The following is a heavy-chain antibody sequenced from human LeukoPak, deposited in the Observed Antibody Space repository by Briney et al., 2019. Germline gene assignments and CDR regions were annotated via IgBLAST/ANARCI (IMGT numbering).Heavy chain of an antibody. D-gene: IGHD3-10*01. V-gene: IGHV1-18*01. CDR2: ISAYNGNT. CDR1: GYTFTSYD. Sequence: ASVKVSCKASGYTFTSYDINWVRQATGQGLEWMGWISAYNGNTNYAQKLQGRVTMTTDTSTSTAYMELRSLRSDDTAVYYCTAGSSNWFDPWGQGTLVTVSS. J-gene: IGHJ5*02. CDR3: TAGSSNWFDP.